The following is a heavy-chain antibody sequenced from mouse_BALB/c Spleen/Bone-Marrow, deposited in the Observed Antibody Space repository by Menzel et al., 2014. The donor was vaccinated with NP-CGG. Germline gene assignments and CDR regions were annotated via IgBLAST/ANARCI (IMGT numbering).Heavy chain of an antibody. V-gene: IGHV10S3*01. D-gene: IGHD2-4*01. J-gene: IGHJ3*01. CDR3: VRGDDYDAWFTY. CDR1: GFTFNTNA. CDR2: IRSKNNNYAT. Sequence: EVQGVESGGGLVQPKGSLKLSCAASGFTFNTNAMNWVRQAPGKGLEWVARIRSKNNNYATYYADSVKDRFTISRDDSQSMLYLQMNNLKTEDTAMYYCVRGDDYDAWFTYWGQGTLVTVSA.